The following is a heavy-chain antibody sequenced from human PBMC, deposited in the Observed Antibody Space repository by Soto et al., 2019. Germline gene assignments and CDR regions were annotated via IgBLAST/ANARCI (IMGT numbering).Heavy chain of an antibody. CDR1: GFTFSSYG. V-gene: IGHV3-33*01. J-gene: IGHJ4*02. Sequence: PGGSLRLSCAASGFTFSSYGMHWVRQAPGKGLEWVAVIWYDGSNKYYADSVKGRFTISRDNSKNTLYLQMNSLRAEDTAVYYCASDPGTPYIFDYWGQGTLVTVSS. CDR2: IWYDGSNK. CDR3: ASDPGTPYIFDY. D-gene: IGHD1-1*01.